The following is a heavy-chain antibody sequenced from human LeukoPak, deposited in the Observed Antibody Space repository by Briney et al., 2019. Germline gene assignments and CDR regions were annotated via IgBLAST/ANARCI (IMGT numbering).Heavy chain of an antibody. CDR3: VSPGVYYDSSGYYPFAY. CDR1: GYTFTSYD. V-gene: IGHV1-8*01. D-gene: IGHD3-22*01. J-gene: IGHJ4*02. CDR2: MNPNSGNT. Sequence: ASVTVSCKASGYTFTSYDINWVRQATGQGLEWMGWMNPNSGNTGYAQKFQGRVTMTRNTSIRTAYMELSSLRSEDTAVYYCVSPGVYYDSSGYYPFAYWGQGTLVTVSS.